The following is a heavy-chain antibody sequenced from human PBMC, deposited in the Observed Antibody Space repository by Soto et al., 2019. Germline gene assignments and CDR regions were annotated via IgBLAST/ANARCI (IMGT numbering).Heavy chain of an antibody. Sequence: QVQLQQGGAGLLKPSETLSLTCAVYGGSFSGYYWSWIPQPPGKGLEWIGEINHSESTNYNPALKSRVTISVDKSKNQFSLKLSAVTAADTAVSYCARVRGSYQSIGWTRYDYYYMDVWGKGTTVTVSS. D-gene: IGHD6-19*01. V-gene: IGHV4-34*01. CDR3: ARVRGSYQSIGWTRYDYYYMDV. J-gene: IGHJ6*03. CDR2: INHSEST. CDR1: GGSFSGYY.